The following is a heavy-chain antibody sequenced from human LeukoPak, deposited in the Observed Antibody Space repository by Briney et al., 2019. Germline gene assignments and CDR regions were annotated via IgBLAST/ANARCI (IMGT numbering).Heavy chain of an antibody. CDR3: ARPADRDWLWLAFDY. CDR2: IIPIFGTA. V-gene: IGHV1-69*13. J-gene: IGHJ4*02. D-gene: IGHD3/OR15-3a*01. Sequence: GASVKVSCKASGGTFSSYAISWVRQAPGRGLEWMGGIIPIFGTANYAQKFQGRVTITADESTSTAYMELSSLRSEDTAVYYCARPADRDWLWLAFDYWGQGTLVTVSS. CDR1: GGTFSSYA.